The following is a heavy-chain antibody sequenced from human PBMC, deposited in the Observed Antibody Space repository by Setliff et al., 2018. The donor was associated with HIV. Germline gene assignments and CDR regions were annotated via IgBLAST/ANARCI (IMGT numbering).Heavy chain of an antibody. CDR3: TRVREVPAAIPDYYYYMDV. D-gene: IGHD2-2*02. CDR1: GFTFSNAW. Sequence: GGSLRLSCAASGFTFSNAWMSWVRQAPGKGLEWVGRIKSKTDGGTTDYAAPVKGRFTISRDDSKNTLYLQMNSLKTEDTAVYYCTRVREVPAAIPDYYYYMDVWGKGTTVTVSS. V-gene: IGHV3-15*01. J-gene: IGHJ6*03. CDR2: IKSKTDGGTT.